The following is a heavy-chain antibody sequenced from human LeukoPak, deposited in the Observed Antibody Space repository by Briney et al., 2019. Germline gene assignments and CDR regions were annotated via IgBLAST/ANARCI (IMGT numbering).Heavy chain of an antibody. V-gene: IGHV4-4*07. J-gene: IGHJ3*02. CDR1: GGSISNYY. D-gene: IGHD3-10*01. CDR2: IHSSGST. CDR3: ARRELLPTPDAFDI. Sequence: SETLSLTCTVSGGSISNYYWTWIRQPAGKGLEWIGRIHSSGSTNYNPSLKSRVTMSVDTSKNQFSLKVTSVTAADTAVYYCARRELLPTPDAFDIWGQGTMVTVSS.